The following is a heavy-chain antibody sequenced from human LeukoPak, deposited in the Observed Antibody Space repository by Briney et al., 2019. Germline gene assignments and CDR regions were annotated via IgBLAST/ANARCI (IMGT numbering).Heavy chain of an antibody. CDR3: ARDPVEWELLLDY. J-gene: IGHJ4*02. Sequence: GGSLRLSCAASGFTFSSYWMGWVRKAPGKRLEWVANMNIDGSEKYYADSAKGRFTISRDNARNSVYLQMNSLRVEDTAVYYCARDPVEWELLLDYWGQGTLVTVSS. D-gene: IGHD1-26*01. CDR1: GFTFSSYW. CDR2: MNIDGSEK. V-gene: IGHV3-7*01.